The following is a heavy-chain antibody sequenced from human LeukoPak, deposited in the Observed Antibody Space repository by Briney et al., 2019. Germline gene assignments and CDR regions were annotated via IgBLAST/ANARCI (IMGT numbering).Heavy chain of an antibody. D-gene: IGHD2-21*02. CDR2: INPDGRDT. CDR1: GFTFNRCW. CDR3: TSWGDTTAEYFQR. Sequence: QPGGSLRLSCVVLGFTFNRCWMNWVRQAPGKGLEWVAHINPDGRDTYYVDSVKGRFTIPRDNAQNSMYLQMNSLRVEDTAVYYCTSWGDTTAEYFQRWGQGTLVTVSS. V-gene: IGHV3-7*01. J-gene: IGHJ1*01.